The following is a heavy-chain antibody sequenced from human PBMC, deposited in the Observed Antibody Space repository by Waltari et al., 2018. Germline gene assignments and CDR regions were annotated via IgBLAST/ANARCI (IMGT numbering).Heavy chain of an antibody. Sequence: EEQLVESGGGLVKPGGSLRLSCAGSGFTFSNYNMNWVRQAPGKGLEGLSYISTTSTYTHNADAVKGRFTISRDNAKNSLFLQMNSLTTEDTAVYYCATGGWGFYFDYWGQGTLLTVSS. CDR3: ATGGWGFYFDY. V-gene: IGHV3-21*05. CDR1: GFTFSNYN. J-gene: IGHJ4*02. D-gene: IGHD7-27*01. CDR2: ISTTSTYT.